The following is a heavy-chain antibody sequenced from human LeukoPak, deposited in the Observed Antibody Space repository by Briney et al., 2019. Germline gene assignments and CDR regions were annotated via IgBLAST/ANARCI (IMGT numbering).Heavy chain of an antibody. CDR2: ISGSGGST. CDR1: GFTFSSYA. V-gene: IGHV3-23*01. CDR3: AKDQYYDSSGYYYHYFDY. J-gene: IGHJ4*02. Sequence: GASLRLSCAASGFTFSSYAMSWVRQAPGEGLEWVSAISGSGGSTYYADSVKGRFTISRDNSKNTLYLQMNSLRAEDTAVYYCAKDQYYDSSGYYYHYFDYRGQGTLVTVSS. D-gene: IGHD3-22*01.